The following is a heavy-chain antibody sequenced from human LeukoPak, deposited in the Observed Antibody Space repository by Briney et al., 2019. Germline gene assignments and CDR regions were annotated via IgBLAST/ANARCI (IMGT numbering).Heavy chain of an antibody. J-gene: IGHJ4*02. CDR2: IYHSGST. CDR1: GGSISSGGYY. V-gene: IGHV4-30-2*01. CDR3: ARGMKYQLLKGFDY. Sequence: SQTLSLTCTVSGGSISSGGYYWSWIRQPPGKGLEWIGYIYHSGSTYYNPSLKSRVTISVDRSKNQFSLKLSSVTAADTAVYYCARGMKYQLLKGFDYWGQGTLVTVSS. D-gene: IGHD2-2*01.